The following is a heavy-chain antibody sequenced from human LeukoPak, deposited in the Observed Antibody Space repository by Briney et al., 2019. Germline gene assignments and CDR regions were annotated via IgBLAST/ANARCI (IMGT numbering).Heavy chain of an antibody. CDR2: ISYDGSNK. D-gene: IGHD1-26*01. J-gene: IGHJ4*02. Sequence: PGRSLRLSCAASGFTFSSYAMHWVRQAPGKGLEWVAVISYDGSNKYYADSVKGRFTISRDNSKNTLYLQMNSLRAEDTAVYYCAKDTSGSYSSSDYWGQGTLVTVSS. CDR1: GFTFSSYA. V-gene: IGHV3-30-3*01. CDR3: AKDTSGSYSSSDY.